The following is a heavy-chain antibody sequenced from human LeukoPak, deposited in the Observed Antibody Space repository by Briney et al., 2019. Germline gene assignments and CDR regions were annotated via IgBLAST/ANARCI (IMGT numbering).Heavy chain of an antibody. CDR1: GDSVSSNSVT. V-gene: IGHV6-1*01. D-gene: IGHD3-10*01. CDR2: TYYRSTWYN. J-gene: IGHJ4*02. CDR3: VRDSDDYYWALDF. Sequence: SQTLSLTCAISGDSVSSNSVTWNWIRQSPSRGLEWLGRTYYRSTWYNDYAVSVGGRITVNPDTSKNQFSLHLNSVTPEDTAVYYCVRDSDDYYWALDFWGQGTPVTVSS.